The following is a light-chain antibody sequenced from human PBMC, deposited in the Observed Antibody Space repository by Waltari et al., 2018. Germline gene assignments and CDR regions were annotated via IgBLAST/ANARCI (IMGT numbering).Light chain of an antibody. CDR1: QTLSSDSTNKNF. CDR2: WAS. V-gene: IGKV4-1*01. CDR3: HQYYSNPQT. Sequence: IVMTQSPDPLAVSLDQRATISCRSSQTLSSDSTNKNFLAWYQQKVGQPPKLLIYWASTRESGVPDRFRGSGSATDFTLTISSLQAEDVAVYYCHQYYSNPQTFGQGTKVEIK. J-gene: IGKJ1*01.